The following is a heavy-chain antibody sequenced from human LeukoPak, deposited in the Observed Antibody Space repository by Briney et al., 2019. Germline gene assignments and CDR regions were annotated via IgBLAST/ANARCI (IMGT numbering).Heavy chain of an antibody. Sequence: GRSLRLSCAASGFTFSSCGMHWVRQAPGKGLEWVAVISYDGSNKYYADSVKGRFTISRDNSKNTLFLEMNSLRAEDTAVYYCAKALTSGWYLDAFNIWGQGTMVTVSS. D-gene: IGHD6-19*01. CDR2: ISYDGSNK. CDR3: AKALTSGWYLDAFNI. CDR1: GFTFSSCG. V-gene: IGHV3-30*18. J-gene: IGHJ3*02.